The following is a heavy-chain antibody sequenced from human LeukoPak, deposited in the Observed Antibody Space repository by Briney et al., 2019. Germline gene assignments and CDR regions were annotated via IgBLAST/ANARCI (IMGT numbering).Heavy chain of an antibody. V-gene: IGHV5-51*01. CDR3: ASPDASASVSLDY. J-gene: IGHJ4*02. CDR2: IFPADSDI. D-gene: IGHD6-6*01. CDR1: GSTFATYW. Sequence: KTGESLTIPCKASGSTFATYWTAGVRPIPPPVLEWMGMIFPADSDIRSSTPFPGQVTLSADKSIRTAYLQWSSLKASETAIYYCASPDASASVSLDYWGQGTLSSSPQ.